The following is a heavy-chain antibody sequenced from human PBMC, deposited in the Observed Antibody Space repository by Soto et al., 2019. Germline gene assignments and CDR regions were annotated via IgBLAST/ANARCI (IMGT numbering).Heavy chain of an antibody. CDR2: ISASNGDT. V-gene: IGHV1-18*01. CDR1: GYTFTSHG. Sequence: QVQLVQSGPEVKKPGASVKVSCKASGYTFTSHGVSWVRQAPGQGLEWMGWISASNGDTNYAQKLQGRVTVSTDTSTSTAYRELRSLSPEDTAVYYCALMLRGSSVDFYHYIDVWGKGTTVTVSS. J-gene: IGHJ6*03. D-gene: IGHD3-10*01. CDR3: ALMLRGSSVDFYHYIDV.